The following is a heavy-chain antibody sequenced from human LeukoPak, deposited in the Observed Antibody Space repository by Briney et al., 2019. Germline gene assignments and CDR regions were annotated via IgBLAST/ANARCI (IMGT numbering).Heavy chain of an antibody. CDR2: INPNSGGT. D-gene: IGHD2-21*02. CDR3: ARAGRTARASDY. CDR1: GYTFTGYY. J-gene: IGHJ4*02. V-gene: IGHV1-2*04. Sequence: ASVKVSCKASGYTFTGYYMHWVRQAPGQGLEWMGWINPNSGGTNYAQKFQGWVIMTRNTSISTAYMELSSLRSEDTAVYYCARAGRTARASDYWGQGTLVTVSS.